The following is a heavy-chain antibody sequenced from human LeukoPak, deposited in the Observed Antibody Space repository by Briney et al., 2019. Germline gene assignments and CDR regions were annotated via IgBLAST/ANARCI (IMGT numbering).Heavy chain of an antibody. Sequence: SETLSLTCTVSGGSISSYYWGWIRQPPGKGLEWIGSIYYSGSTNYNPSLKSRITISVDTSKNQFSLKLSSVTAADTAVYYCARVLCSSTSCFNYFDYWGQGTLVTVSS. CDR2: IYYSGST. CDR1: GGSISSYY. CDR3: ARVLCSSTSCFNYFDY. J-gene: IGHJ4*02. V-gene: IGHV4-59*01. D-gene: IGHD2-2*01.